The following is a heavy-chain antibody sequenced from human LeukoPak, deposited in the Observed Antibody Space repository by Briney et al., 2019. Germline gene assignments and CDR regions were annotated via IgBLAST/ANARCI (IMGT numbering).Heavy chain of an antibody. CDR3: ARVPYYYGLGSPYYFEY. D-gene: IGHD3-10*01. CDR2: ISGYNGNT. V-gene: IGHV1-18*01. CDR1: GYTFTSYG. Sequence: ASVKVSCKASGYTFTSYGISWVRQAPGQGLEWMGWISGYNGNTNYAQKFQGRVTMTRNTSINTAYMELSRLRSEDTAVYYCARVPYYYGLGSPYYFEYWGQGTLVTVSS. J-gene: IGHJ4*02.